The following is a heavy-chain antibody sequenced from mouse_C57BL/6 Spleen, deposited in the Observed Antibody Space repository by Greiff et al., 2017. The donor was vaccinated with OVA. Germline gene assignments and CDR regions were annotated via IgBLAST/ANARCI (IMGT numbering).Heavy chain of an antibody. CDR3: ARGGFTTVVDYYAMDY. Sequence: VQLQQSGPELVKPGASVKMSCKASGYTFTDYNMHWVKQSHGKSLEWIGYINPNNGGTSYNQKFKGKATLTVNKSSSTAYMELRSLTSEDSAVYYCARGGFTTVVDYYAMDYWGQGTSVTVSS. CDR2: INPNNGGT. J-gene: IGHJ4*01. V-gene: IGHV1-22*01. D-gene: IGHD1-1*01. CDR1: GYTFTDYN.